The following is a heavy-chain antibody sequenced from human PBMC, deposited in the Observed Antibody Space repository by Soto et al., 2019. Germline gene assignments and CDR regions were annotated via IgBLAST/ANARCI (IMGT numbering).Heavy chain of an antibody. CDR2: IKQDGSER. CDR1: GFSFSNFW. CDR3: VRSTNYFDY. D-gene: IGHD2-8*01. J-gene: IGHJ4*02. V-gene: IGHV3-7*01. Sequence: GSLRLSCAASGFSFSNFWMNWVRQAPGKGLEWVANIKQDGSERYYVDSVKGRFTISRDNAKNSLYLQMNSLRAEDTALYFCVRSTNYFDYWGQGT.